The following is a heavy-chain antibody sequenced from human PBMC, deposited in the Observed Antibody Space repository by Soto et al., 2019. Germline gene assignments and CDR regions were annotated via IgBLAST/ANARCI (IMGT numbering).Heavy chain of an antibody. CDR3: TRDSYDHPPNDY. CDR2: IPYDGSDK. CDR1: GFTFSSFG. Sequence: GGSLRLSCAASGFTFSSFGMHWVRQAPDKGLQWVAVIPYDGSDKYYADSVKGRFTISRDDSRNIAYLQMNSLKTEDTAVYYCTRDSYDHPPNDYWAQGTQVTVSS. J-gene: IGHJ4*02. V-gene: IGHV3-30*03. D-gene: IGHD5-12*01.